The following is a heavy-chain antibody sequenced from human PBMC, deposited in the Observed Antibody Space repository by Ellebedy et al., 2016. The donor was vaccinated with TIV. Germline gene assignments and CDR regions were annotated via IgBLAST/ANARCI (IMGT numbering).Heavy chain of an antibody. V-gene: IGHV1-46*01. Sequence: ASVKVSXXASGYTFTTSYVHWVRQAPGQGLEWMGKIIPSGGGTSYAQKFQDRVTMTRDTSTNTVYMELNSLRSEDTAIYYCARQGDDSDIRGYIFYLDYWGQGTPVTVSS. J-gene: IGHJ4*02. D-gene: IGHD3-22*01. CDR3: ARQGDDSDIRGYIFYLDY. CDR1: GYTFTTSY. CDR2: IIPSGGGT.